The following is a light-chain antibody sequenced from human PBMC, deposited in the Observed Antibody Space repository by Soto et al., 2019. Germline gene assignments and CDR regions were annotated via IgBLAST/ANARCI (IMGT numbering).Light chain of an antibody. CDR3: QQYGSSPGT. Sequence: EIVLTQSPGTLSLSPGERATLSCRASQSVSSSYLAWYQQKPGQAPRLLIYGASSRATGIPDRFSGSGSGTVFTLTISRLEPEDFAVYYCQQYGSSPGTFGQGTKVESK. CDR1: QSVSSSY. J-gene: IGKJ1*01. CDR2: GAS. V-gene: IGKV3-20*01.